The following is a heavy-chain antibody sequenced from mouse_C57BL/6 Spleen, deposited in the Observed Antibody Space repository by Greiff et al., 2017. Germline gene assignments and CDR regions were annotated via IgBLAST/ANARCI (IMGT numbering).Heavy chain of an antibody. V-gene: IGHV5-16*01. CDR2: LNYDGSST. J-gene: IGHJ4*01. CDR3: ARAPYYGSSYVDYAMDY. CDR1: GFTFSDYY. Sequence: EVQVVESEGGLVQPGSSMKLSCTASGFTFSDYYMAWVRQVPETGLEWVANLNYDGSSTYYLDSLKSRFIISSDNAKNILYLQMSSLKSEDTATYYCARAPYYGSSYVDYAMDYGGQGPSVTVSS. D-gene: IGHD1-1*01.